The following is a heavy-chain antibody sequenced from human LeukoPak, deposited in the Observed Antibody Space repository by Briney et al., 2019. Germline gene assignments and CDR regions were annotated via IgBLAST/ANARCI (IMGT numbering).Heavy chain of an antibody. V-gene: IGHV3-7*01. D-gene: IGHD2-15*01. CDR3: GGFGYEAGVDL. CDR1: GFMFSTYL. Sequence: PGGSLRLSCAASGFMFSTYLMTWVRQAPGKGPEWVANIKPDGSETYYVDAVKGRFTISRDNTKNLLYLQMNNLRGEDAAVYHCGGFGYEAGVDLWGQGTLVTVSS. CDR2: IKPDGSET. J-gene: IGHJ4*02.